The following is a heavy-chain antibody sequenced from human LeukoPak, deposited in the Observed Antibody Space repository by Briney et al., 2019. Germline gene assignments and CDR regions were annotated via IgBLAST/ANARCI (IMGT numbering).Heavy chain of an antibody. D-gene: IGHD3-10*01. CDR1: GGSISSSSYY. J-gene: IGHJ4*02. Sequence: PSETLSLTCSVSGGSISSSSYYWGWIRQPPGKGLEWIGRSYYSGSTYYNPSLKSRVTISVDTSKNQFSLKLSSVTAADAAVYYCARMAASYYYGSARGDYFDYWGQGTLVTVSS. CDR2: SYYSGST. V-gene: IGHV4-39*07. CDR3: ARMAASYYYGSARGDYFDY.